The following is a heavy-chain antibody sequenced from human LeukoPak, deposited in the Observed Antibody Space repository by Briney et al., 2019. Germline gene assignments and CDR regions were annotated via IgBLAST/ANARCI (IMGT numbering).Heavy chain of an antibody. D-gene: IGHD4-23*01. V-gene: IGHV3-30*18. J-gene: IGHJ3*02. CDR2: ISYDGSNK. CDR1: GFTFSSYG. CDR3: AKAPTVVTPDAFDI. Sequence: GGSLRLSCAASGFTFSSYGMHWVRQAPGKGLEWVAVISYDGSNKYYADSVKGRFTISRDNSKNTLYLQMNSLRAEDTAVYYCAKAPTVVTPDAFDIWGQGTMVTVSS.